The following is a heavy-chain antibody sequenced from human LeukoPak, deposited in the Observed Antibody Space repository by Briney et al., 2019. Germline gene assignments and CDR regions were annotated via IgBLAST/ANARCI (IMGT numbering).Heavy chain of an antibody. V-gene: IGHV3-30*03. J-gene: IGHJ6*02. Sequence: GGSLRLSCAASGFTFSRNAMHWVRQAPGKGLEWVAVISYDGKFAYYEDSVKGRFTISRDNSKNTLYLQMNSLRAEDTAVYYCARDSGWGSNYYYGMDVWGQGTTVTVSS. CDR3: ARDSGWGSNYYYGMDV. CDR1: GFTFSRNA. D-gene: IGHD6-25*01. CDR2: ISYDGKFA.